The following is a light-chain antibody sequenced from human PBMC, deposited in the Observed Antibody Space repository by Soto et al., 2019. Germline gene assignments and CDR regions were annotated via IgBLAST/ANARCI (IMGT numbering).Light chain of an antibody. CDR1: SSDIGAYNH. J-gene: IGLJ2*01. Sequence: QSALTQSASVSGSPGQSITISCTGTSSDIGAYNHVSWYQQHPGNPPKLLISEVSDRPSGISNRFSGSKSGNTASLTISGLQAEDEADYYCSAYTSRSTLVVFGGGTKVTVL. CDR3: SAYTSRSTLVV. V-gene: IGLV2-14*03. CDR2: EVS.